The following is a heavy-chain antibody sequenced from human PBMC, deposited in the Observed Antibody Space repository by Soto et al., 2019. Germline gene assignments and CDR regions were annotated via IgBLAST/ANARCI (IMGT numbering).Heavy chain of an antibody. CDR1: GYTFTSYD. D-gene: IGHD3-3*01. CDR2: MNPNSGNT. Sequence: SVKVSCKASGYTFTSYDINWVRQATGQGLEWMGWMNPNSGNTGYAQKFQGRVTMTRNTSISTAYMELSSLRSEDTAVYYCATYDFWSGPSKKEQHYYYYGMDVWGQGTTVTVSS. V-gene: IGHV1-8*01. J-gene: IGHJ6*02. CDR3: ATYDFWSGPSKKEQHYYYYGMDV.